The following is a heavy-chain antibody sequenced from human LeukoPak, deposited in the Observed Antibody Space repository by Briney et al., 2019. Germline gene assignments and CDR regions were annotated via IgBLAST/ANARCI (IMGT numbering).Heavy chain of an antibody. CDR1: GFTFSDYY. CDR3: ARAPYFGSGNRFDY. J-gene: IGHJ4*02. D-gene: IGHD3-10*01. V-gene: IGHV3-11*01. Sequence: PGGSLRLSCAASGFTFSDYYMSWIRQAPGKGLEWVSYISGSGSTIYYADSVKGRFTISRDNAKNSLYLQMNSLRAEDTAVYYCARAPYFGSGNRFDYWGQGTLVTVSS. CDR2: ISGSGSTI.